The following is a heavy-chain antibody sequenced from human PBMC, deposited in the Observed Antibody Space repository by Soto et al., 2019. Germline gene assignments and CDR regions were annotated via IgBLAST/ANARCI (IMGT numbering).Heavy chain of an antibody. Sequence: GSLARSCAASGFTFSSYAMHWVRQAPGKGLEWVAVISYDGSNKYYADSVKGRFTISRDSSKNTLYLQMNSLRAEDTAVYCCARDKAFDYWGQGTLVTVSS. J-gene: IGHJ4*02. CDR3: ARDKAFDY. CDR2: ISYDGSNK. CDR1: GFTFSSYA. V-gene: IGHV3-30-3*01.